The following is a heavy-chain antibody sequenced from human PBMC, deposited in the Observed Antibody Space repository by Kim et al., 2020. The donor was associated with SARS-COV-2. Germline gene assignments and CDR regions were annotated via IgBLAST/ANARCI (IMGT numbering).Heavy chain of an antibody. V-gene: IGHV1-69*13. CDR1: GGTFSSYA. D-gene: IGHD6-6*01. CDR3: ASRKEYSSSGYYYGMDV. Sequence: SVKVSCKASGGTFSSYAISWVRHAPGQGLEWMGGIIPIFGTANYAQKFQGRVTITADESTSTAYMELSSLRSEDTAVYYCASRKEYSSSGYYYGMDVWGQGTTVTVSS. J-gene: IGHJ6*02. CDR2: IIPIFGTA.